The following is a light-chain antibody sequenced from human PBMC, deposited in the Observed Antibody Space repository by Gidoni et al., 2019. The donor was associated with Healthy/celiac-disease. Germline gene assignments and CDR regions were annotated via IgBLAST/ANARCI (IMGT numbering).Light chain of an antibody. CDR2: DVS. V-gene: IGLV2-14*03. CDR3: SSYTSSSTPYV. CDR1: SSDVGGYNY. J-gene: IGLJ1*01. Sequence: QSALTQPAPVSGSPGQSITISCTRTSSDVGGYNYVSWYQQHPGKAHKLMIYDVSNRPSGVSNRFSGSKSGNTASLTISGLQAEDEADYYCSSYTSSSTPYVFGTGTKVTVL.